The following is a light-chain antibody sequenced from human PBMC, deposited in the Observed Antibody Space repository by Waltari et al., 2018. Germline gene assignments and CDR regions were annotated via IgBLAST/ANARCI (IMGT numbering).Light chain of an antibody. J-gene: IGLJ2*01. CDR1: SSNIGNSY. V-gene: IGLV1-51*01. Sequence: QSVLTQPPSVSAAPGQTVTIPCSGSSSNIGNSYVCWYQQFPGTAPKLLIYDNNRRPSGIPDRFSGSKSGTSATLDITGLQTGDEADYYCGTWDSRLNTGVFGGGTKLTVL. CDR2: DNN. CDR3: GTWDSRLNTGV.